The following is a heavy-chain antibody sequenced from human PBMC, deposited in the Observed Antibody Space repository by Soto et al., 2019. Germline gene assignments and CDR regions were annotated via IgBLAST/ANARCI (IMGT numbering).Heavy chain of an antibody. Sequence: GASVKVSCKASGYTFTSYYMHWVRQAPGQGLEWMGIINPSGVSTSYAQKFQGRVTMTRDTSTSTVYMELSSLRSEDTAVYYCARENYYYDSSGYDLGGAFDIWGQGTMVTVSS. CDR2: INPSGVST. D-gene: IGHD3-22*01. CDR3: ARENYYYDSSGYDLGGAFDI. CDR1: GYTFTSYY. V-gene: IGHV1-46*01. J-gene: IGHJ3*02.